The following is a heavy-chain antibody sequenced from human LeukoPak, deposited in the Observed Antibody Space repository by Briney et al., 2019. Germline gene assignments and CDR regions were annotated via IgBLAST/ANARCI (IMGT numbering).Heavy chain of an antibody. Sequence: QPGGSLRLSCAASGFTFSSYAMSWVRQAPGKGPEWVSAISGSGGSTYYADSVKGRFTISRDNSKNTLYLQMNSLRAEDTAVYYCAKVREYPYYFDYWGQGTLVTVFS. J-gene: IGHJ4*02. CDR3: AKVREYPYYFDY. CDR2: ISGSGGST. CDR1: GFTFSSYA. V-gene: IGHV3-23*01. D-gene: IGHD3-10*01.